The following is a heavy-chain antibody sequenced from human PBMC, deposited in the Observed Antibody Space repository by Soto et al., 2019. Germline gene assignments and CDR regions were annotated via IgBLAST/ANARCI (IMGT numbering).Heavy chain of an antibody. CDR1: GFTFSTYG. Sequence: PGGSLRLSCAASGFTFSTYGMSWVRQAPGKGLEWVSAISGRAERIKYADSVKGRFTISRDNSQNTLFLQMNNLRAEDSAVYYCAKVGARNHWFPTDHWGQGTLVTVSS. V-gene: IGHV3-23*01. J-gene: IGHJ4*02. CDR2: ISGRAERI. CDR3: AKVGARNHWFPTDH. D-gene: IGHD3-9*01.